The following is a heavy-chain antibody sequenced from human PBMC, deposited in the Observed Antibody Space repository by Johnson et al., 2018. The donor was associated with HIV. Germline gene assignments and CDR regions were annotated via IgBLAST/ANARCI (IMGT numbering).Heavy chain of an antibody. CDR3: AKDRGYGGNLDAFDI. V-gene: IGHV3-66*01. CDR2: IYSGGST. CDR1: GFTVSSNY. Sequence: VQLVESGGGLVQPGGSLRLSCAASGFTVSSNYMSWVRQAPGTGLEWVSVIYSGGSTYYADSVKGRFTISRDNSKNTLYLQMNSLRAEDTAVYYCAKDRGYGGNLDAFDIWGQGTMVTVSS. J-gene: IGHJ3*02. D-gene: IGHD4-23*01.